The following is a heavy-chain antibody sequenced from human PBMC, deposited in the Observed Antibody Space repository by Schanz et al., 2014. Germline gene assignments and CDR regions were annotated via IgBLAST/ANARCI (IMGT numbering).Heavy chain of an antibody. D-gene: IGHD3-10*01. V-gene: IGHV3-7*03. CDR1: GFPFSDYF. Sequence: VQLVDSGGGLVKPGGSLRLSCTASGFPFSDYFMAWIRQPPGRGLEWVANIKEDGSVKDYVDSVKGRFTISRDNAKNSLYLQMNSLRAEDTAVYYCAKGRFGELSAFDIWGQGTMVTVSS. J-gene: IGHJ3*02. CDR3: AKGRFGELSAFDI. CDR2: IKEDGSVK.